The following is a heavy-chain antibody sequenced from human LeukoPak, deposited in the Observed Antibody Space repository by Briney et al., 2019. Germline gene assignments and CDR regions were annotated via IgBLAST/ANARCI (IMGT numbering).Heavy chain of an antibody. CDR3: ARERRPSGSLYYYYYGMDV. J-gene: IGHJ6*02. D-gene: IGHD3-10*01. CDR1: GFTFSSYG. V-gene: IGHV3-33*01. CDR2: IWYDGSNK. Sequence: TGGSLRLSCAASGFTFSSYGMHWVRQAPGKGLEWVAVIWYDGSNKYYADSVKGRFTISRDNSKNTLYLQMNSLRAEDTAVNYCARERRPSGSLYYYYYGMDVWGQGTTVTVSS.